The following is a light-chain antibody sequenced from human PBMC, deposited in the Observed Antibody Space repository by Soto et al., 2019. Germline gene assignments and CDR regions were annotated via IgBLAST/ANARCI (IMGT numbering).Light chain of an antibody. CDR3: RWRSERPPRLT. CDR2: DAS. Sequence: EVVLTQSPATLSLAPGERATLSCRARESSGNYLAWYQQKLGQAPKLLIYDASHRAIGIPGRFSGDGSGTDFTLTISSLEAEGFAVYYCRWRSERPPRLTFGGGTQVEIK. CDR1: ESSGNY. V-gene: IGKV3-11*01. J-gene: IGKJ4*01.